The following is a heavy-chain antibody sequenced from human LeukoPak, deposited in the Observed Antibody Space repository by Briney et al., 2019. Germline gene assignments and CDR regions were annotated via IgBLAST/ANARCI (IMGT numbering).Heavy chain of an antibody. CDR2: IKEDGSDT. J-gene: IGHJ4*02. V-gene: IGHV3-7*01. D-gene: IGHD6-19*01. Sequence: GGSLRLSCAASAVTCRNCFISWVRQAPGKGLEWVATIKEDGSDTKFVDSVRGRFAIFRDNAKNSLSLQINSLRAEDTAVYYCARSSGWLVDNWDQGTLVTVSS. CDR3: ARSSGWLVDN. CDR1: AVTCRNCF.